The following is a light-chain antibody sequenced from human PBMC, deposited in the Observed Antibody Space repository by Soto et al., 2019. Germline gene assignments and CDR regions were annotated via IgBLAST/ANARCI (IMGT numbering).Light chain of an antibody. CDR3: QQYNNWPAT. Sequence: EIVMTQSPATLSVSPGERATLSCGASQSVYSNLAWYQQKPGQAPRLLIYDTSTRATGIPARFSGSGSGTEFTLTISNLQSEDFAIYYCQQYNNWPATFGQGTRLEIK. CDR1: QSVYSN. J-gene: IGKJ5*01. V-gene: IGKV3D-15*01. CDR2: DTS.